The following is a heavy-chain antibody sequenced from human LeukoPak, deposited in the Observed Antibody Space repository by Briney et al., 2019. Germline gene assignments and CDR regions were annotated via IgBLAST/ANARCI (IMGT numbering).Heavy chain of an antibody. CDR3: ARDRDIVGATDLDY. J-gene: IGHJ4*02. D-gene: IGHD1-26*01. CDR2: IKQDGSEK. CDR1: GFTFSSYW. Sequence: GGSLRLSCEGSGFTFSSYWMSWVRQAPGKGLEWVANIKQDGSEKYYVDSVKGRFTISRDNAKNSLYLQMNSLRAEDTAVYYCARDRDIVGATDLDYWGQGTLVTVSS. V-gene: IGHV3-7*01.